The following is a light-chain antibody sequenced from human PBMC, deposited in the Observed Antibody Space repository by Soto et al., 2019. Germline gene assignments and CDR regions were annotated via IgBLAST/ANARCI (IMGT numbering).Light chain of an antibody. CDR1: QSISSW. J-gene: IGKJ1*01. CDR3: QQYNSYLK. V-gene: IGKV1-5*01. Sequence: IQMTQSPSTLSASVGDRVTITCRASQSISSWLAWYQQKPGKAPKLLIYDASSLESGVPSRFSGSGSGTEFTLTISSLQPDDFATYYCQQYNSYLKFGQGTKVDIK. CDR2: DAS.